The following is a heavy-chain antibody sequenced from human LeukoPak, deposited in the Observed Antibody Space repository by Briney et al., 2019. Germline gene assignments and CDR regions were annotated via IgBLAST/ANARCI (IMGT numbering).Heavy chain of an antibody. CDR2: IWYDGSNK. CDR3: ARDREGIAVAGPVDY. Sequence: GGSLRLSCAASGFTFSSYGMHWVRQAPGKGLEWVAVIWYDGSNKYYADSVKGRFTISRDNSKNTLYLQMNSLRAEDTAVYYCARDREGIAVAGPVDYWGQGTLVAVSS. CDR1: GFTFSSYG. J-gene: IGHJ4*02. V-gene: IGHV3-33*01. D-gene: IGHD6-19*01.